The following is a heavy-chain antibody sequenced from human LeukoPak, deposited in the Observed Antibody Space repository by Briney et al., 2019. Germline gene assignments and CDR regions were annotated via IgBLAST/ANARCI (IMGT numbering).Heavy chain of an antibody. D-gene: IGHD6-6*01. CDR2: IKQDGSEK. V-gene: IGHV3-7*01. CDR1: GFTFSSYW. CDR3: ARDRVFDSSSSHFDY. J-gene: IGHJ4*02. Sequence: GGSLRLSCAASGFTFSSYWMSWVRQAPGKGLEWVANIKQDGSEKYYVDSVKGRFTISRDNAKNSLYLQMNSLRAEDTAVYYCARDRVFDSSSSHFDYWGQGTLVTVSP.